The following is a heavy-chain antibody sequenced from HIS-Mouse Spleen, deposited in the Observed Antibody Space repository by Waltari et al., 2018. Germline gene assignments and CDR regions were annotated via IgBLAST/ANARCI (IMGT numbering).Heavy chain of an antibody. CDR3: AREIPYSSSWYDWYFDL. CDR2: IYYSGST. J-gene: IGHJ2*01. D-gene: IGHD6-13*01. Sequence: QLQLQESGPGLVKPSATLSLTCTVSGGSISSIRYYWGWIRQPPGKGLEWIGSIYYSGSTYYNPSLKSRVTISVDTSKNQFSLKLSSVTAADTAVYYCAREIPYSSSWYDWYFDLWGRGTLVTVSS. V-gene: IGHV4-39*07. CDR1: GGSISSIRYY.